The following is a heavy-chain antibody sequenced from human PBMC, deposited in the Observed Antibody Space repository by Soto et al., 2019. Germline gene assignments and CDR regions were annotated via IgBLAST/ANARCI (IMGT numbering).Heavy chain of an antibody. Sequence: GGSLRLSCAASGFTFSSYSMNWVRQSPGKGLEWVSYISSSSITIYYADSVKGRFTISRDNAKNSLYLQMNSLRDEDTAVYYCVRVPYDDWRSYYFDYWGQGTLVTVSS. D-gene: IGHD3-3*01. V-gene: IGHV3-48*02. CDR1: GFTFSSYS. J-gene: IGHJ4*02. CDR3: VRVPYDDWRSYYFDY. CDR2: ISSSSITI.